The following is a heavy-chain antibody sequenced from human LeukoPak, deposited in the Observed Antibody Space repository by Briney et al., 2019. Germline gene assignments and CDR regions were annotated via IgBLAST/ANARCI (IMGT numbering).Heavy chain of an antibody. CDR1: GGTFSSYA. CDR2: IIPIFGTA. D-gene: IGHD2-2*01. V-gene: IGHV1-69*13. Sequence: GASVKVSCKASGGTFSSYAISWVRQAPGQGLEWMGGIIPIFGTANYAQKFQGRVTITADESTSTAYMELSSLRSDDTAVYYCATDLASSTAIKSGYWGQGTLVTVSS. CDR3: ATDLASSTAIKSGY. J-gene: IGHJ4*02.